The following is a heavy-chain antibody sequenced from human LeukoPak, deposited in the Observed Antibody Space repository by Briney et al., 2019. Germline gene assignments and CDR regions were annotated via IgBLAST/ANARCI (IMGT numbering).Heavy chain of an antibody. V-gene: IGHV4-34*01. CDR1: GESFSGYY. D-gene: IGHD2-21*02. J-gene: IGHJ3*02. Sequence: SETLSLTCAVYGESFSGYYGRGIRQPPGKGVEGLGEINHSGSTNYNRSLKSRVTISVDTSKNQFSLKLSSVTAADTAVYYCARVPHIVVVTAIASQAFDIWGQGTMVTVSS. CDR3: ARVPHIVVVTAIASQAFDI. CDR2: INHSGST.